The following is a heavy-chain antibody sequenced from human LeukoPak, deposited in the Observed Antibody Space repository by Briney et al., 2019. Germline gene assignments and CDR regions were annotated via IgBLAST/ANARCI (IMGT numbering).Heavy chain of an antibody. D-gene: IGHD6-13*01. CDR2: IYYNGAT. J-gene: IGHJ4*02. CDR1: GGSISSDTYY. Sequence: PSQTLSLTCTVSGGSISSDTYYWSWIRQHPRKGLEWIGYIYYNGATYYNPSLKSRLTMSIDTSENQFSLNLSSVTAADTAVYYCARVRRDSSSAGIFDSWGQGTLVTVSS. V-gene: IGHV4-31*03. CDR3: ARVRRDSSSAGIFDS.